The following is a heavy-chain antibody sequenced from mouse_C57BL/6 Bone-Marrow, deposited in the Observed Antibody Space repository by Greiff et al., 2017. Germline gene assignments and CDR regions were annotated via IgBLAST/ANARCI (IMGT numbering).Heavy chain of an antibody. CDR2: ILPGSGST. J-gene: IGHJ1*03. V-gene: IGHV1-9*01. CDR1: GYTFTGYW. Sequence: QVQLQQSGAELMKPGASVKLSCKATGYTFTGYWIEWVKQRPGHGLEWIGEILPGSGSTNYNEKFKGKATFTADTSSNTAYMQLSSRTSEDTAVYYCTTGEYYGNYDWYFDVWGTGTTVTVSS. CDR3: TTGEYYGNYDWYFDV. D-gene: IGHD2-1*01.